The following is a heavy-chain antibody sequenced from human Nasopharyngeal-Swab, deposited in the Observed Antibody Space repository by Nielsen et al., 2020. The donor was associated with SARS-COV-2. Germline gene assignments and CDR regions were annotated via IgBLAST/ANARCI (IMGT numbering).Heavy chain of an antibody. V-gene: IGHV3-30-3*01. D-gene: IGHD3-3*01. J-gene: IGHJ3*01. CDR1: ALTLITYT. Sequence: GESLKISCAASALTLITYTMLLLRQSPRTGLDSAALISYDGSHQSYADSVRGRFTISRDNSKNTLDMLMDSLRTDDTAIYYCARSYYDFWHGYPADAFDLWGQGTMVTVSS. CDR3: ARSYYDFWHGYPADAFDL. CDR2: ISYDGSHQ.